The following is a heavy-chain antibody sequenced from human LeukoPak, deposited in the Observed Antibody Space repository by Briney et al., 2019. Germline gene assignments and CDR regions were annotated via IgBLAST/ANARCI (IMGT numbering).Heavy chain of an antibody. CDR2: IYYSGST. CDR1: GGSISSYY. Sequence: SETLSLTCTVSGGSISSYYWSWIRQPPGKGLEWIGYIYYSGSTNYNPSLKSQVTISVDTSKNQFSLKLSSVTAADTAVYYCARDTDYEGLDYWGQETLVTVSS. D-gene: IGHD4-17*01. J-gene: IGHJ4*02. V-gene: IGHV4-59*01. CDR3: ARDTDYEGLDY.